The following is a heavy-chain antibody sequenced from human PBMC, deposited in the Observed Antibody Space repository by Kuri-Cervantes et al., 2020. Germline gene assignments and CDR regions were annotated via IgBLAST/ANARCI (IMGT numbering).Heavy chain of an antibody. Sequence: GGSLRLSCEASGFNFYSYTMNWIRQAPGKGLEWVSHISSSSNIIDYADSVEGRFTISRDNAKNTVYLQMNSLRVEDTAVYYCARERSHDNYHMDVWGKGTTVTVSS. J-gene: IGHJ6*04. CDR3: ARERSHDNYHMDV. V-gene: IGHV3-48*01. D-gene: IGHD5-24*01. CDR2: ISSSSNII. CDR1: GFNFYSYT.